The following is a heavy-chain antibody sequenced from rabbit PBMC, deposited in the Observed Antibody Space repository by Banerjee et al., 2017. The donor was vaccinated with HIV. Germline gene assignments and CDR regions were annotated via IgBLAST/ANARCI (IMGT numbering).Heavy chain of an antibody. J-gene: IGHJ4*01. Sequence: QSLEESGGDLVKPGASLTLTCTASGFSFSSGYWICWVRQAPGKGLELIACIYTGSSGSTYYASWVNGRFTISRSTSLNTVDLKMTSLTAADTATYFCARDAGYDGYGSYTGFDFNLWGQGTLVTVS. CDR1: GFSFSSGYW. CDR2: IYTGSSGST. CDR3: ARDAGYDGYGSYTGFDFNL. V-gene: IGHV1S40*01. D-gene: IGHD6-1*01.